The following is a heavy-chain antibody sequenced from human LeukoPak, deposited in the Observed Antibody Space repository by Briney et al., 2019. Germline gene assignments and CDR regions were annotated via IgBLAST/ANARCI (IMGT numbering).Heavy chain of an antibody. CDR1: GYTFTNYG. J-gene: IGHJ4*02. V-gene: IGHV1-18*01. D-gene: IGHD3-22*01. Sequence: EASVKVSCKASGYTFTNYGIFWVRQAPGQGLEWMGLISAYSGNTNYAQKLQGRVTMTTETSTSTAYMELENLRSDDTAVYYGAISQCSYYDTSGYLGGDYWGQGTLDTVSS. CDR2: ISAYSGNT. CDR3: AISQCSYYDTSGYLGGDY.